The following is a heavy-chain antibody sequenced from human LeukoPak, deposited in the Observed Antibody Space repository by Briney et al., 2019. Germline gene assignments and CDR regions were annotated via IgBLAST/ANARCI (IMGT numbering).Heavy chain of an antibody. CDR2: INPNSGGT. D-gene: IGHD1-26*01. Sequence: ASVKVSCKASGYTFTSYGISWVRQAPGQGLEWMGWINPNSGGTNYAQKFQGRVTMTRDTSISTAYMELSRLRSDDTAVYYCARASGSYYSFAFDIWGQGTMVTVSS. V-gene: IGHV1-2*02. CDR3: ARASGSYYSFAFDI. J-gene: IGHJ3*02. CDR1: GYTFTSYG.